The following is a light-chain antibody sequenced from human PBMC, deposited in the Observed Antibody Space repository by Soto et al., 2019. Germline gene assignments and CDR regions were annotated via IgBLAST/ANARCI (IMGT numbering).Light chain of an antibody. CDR1: NTDVGGYNY. V-gene: IGLV2-14*01. CDR2: EVT. CDR3: NSYTSTNTYV. Sequence: QSALTQPASVSGSPGQSITIACTGTNTDVGGYNYVSWYQQHPMKAPKLIICEVTKRPSGVSARFSGSKSANTASLTISGLQAEDEADYYCNSYTSTNTYVFGTGTKVTVL. J-gene: IGLJ1*01.